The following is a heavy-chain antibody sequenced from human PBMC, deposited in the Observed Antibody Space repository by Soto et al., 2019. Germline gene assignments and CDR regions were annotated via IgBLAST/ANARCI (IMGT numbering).Heavy chain of an antibody. CDR1: GGYITSRDW. J-gene: IGHJ1*01. Sequence: QVQLQESGPGLVVPSGTLSLNCAVFGGYITSRDWGSWVRQPPGGGLEWIGEVHHSGTTTYNPSLKNRLTMSIDASKNQFSLNLNSVTAADTAVYYCARRYHGDYGEFLGDNWGQGNLVIVSS. CDR3: ARRYHGDYGEFLGDN. V-gene: IGHV4-4*02. D-gene: IGHD4-17*01. CDR2: VHHSGTT.